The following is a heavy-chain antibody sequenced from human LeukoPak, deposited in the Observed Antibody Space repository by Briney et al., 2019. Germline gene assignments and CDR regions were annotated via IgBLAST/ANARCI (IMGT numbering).Heavy chain of an antibody. CDR3: TRVSTTDDY. CDR2: INSDGRSA. Sequence: PGGSLRLSCAASGFAFSRYWMHWVRQAPGKGLVWVSRINSDGRSAVYADSVKDRFTISRDNAKNTLYLQMDSLRAEDTAVYYCTRVSTTDDYWGQGTLVTVSS. V-gene: IGHV3-74*01. J-gene: IGHJ4*02. D-gene: IGHD2/OR15-2a*01. CDR1: GFAFSRYW.